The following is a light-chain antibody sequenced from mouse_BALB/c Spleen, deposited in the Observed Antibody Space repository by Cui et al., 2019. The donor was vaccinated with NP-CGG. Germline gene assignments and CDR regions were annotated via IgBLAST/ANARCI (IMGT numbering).Light chain of an antibody. CDR3: ALWYSNHWV. J-gene: IGLJ1*01. CDR2: GTN. V-gene: IGLV1*01. CDR1: IGAVTTSNY. Sequence: QAVVTQESALTTSPGETVTLTCRSSIGAVTTSNYANWVQEKPDHLFTGLIGGTNNRAPGVPARFSGSLIGDKAALTITGAQTEDEAIYFCALWYSNHWVFGGGTKLPVL.